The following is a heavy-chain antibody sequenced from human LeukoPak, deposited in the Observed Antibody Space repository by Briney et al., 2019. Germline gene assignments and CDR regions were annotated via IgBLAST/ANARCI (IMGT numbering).Heavy chain of an antibody. CDR1: GASFAGYS. D-gene: IGHD6-25*01. Sequence: HPSETLSLTCAVHGASFAGYSWSWIRQSPGKGLEWIGEVNRVGYTIYNPSLKSRVNISIDTSTTQFSLRLSSVTVADTAVYFCARERVVSDYNCFDPWAREPWSPSPQ. CDR3: ARERVVSDYNCFDP. V-gene: IGHV4-34*01. CDR2: VNRVGYT. J-gene: IGHJ5*02.